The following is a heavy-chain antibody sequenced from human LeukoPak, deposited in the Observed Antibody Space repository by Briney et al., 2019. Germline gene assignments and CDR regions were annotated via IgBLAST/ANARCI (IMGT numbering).Heavy chain of an antibody. D-gene: IGHD3-3*01. V-gene: IGHV1-2*02. CDR1: GYTFTGYY. Sequence: ASVKVSCKASGYTFTGYYMNWVRQAPGQGIEWMGWINPNSGGTNYAQKFQGRVTMTGDTSISTAYMELSRLTSDDTAVYYCATSGIDRSASDIWGQGTMVTVSS. CDR3: ATSGIDRSASDI. J-gene: IGHJ3*02. CDR2: INPNSGGT.